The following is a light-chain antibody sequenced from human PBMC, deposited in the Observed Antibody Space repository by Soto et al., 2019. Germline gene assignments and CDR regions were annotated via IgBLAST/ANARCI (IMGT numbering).Light chain of an antibody. CDR2: WAS. Sequence: DIVMTQSPDSLAVSLGERATINCKSSQSVLYSPNNKNYLAWYQQKPGQPPKLLVYWASTRESGVPDRFSGSGSGIDFTLTISSLQAEDVAVYYCQQYYSVPQIFGQGTKVELK. V-gene: IGKV4-1*01. CDR1: QSVLYSPNNKNY. CDR3: QQYYSVPQI. J-gene: IGKJ1*01.